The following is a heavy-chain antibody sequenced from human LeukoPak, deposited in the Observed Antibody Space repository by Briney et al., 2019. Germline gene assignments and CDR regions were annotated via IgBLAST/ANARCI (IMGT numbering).Heavy chain of an antibody. CDR1: GHTFSSYA. Sequence: ASVKVSCKASGHTFSSYAVSWVPQAPGQGLEWMGGIIPIFGTANYAQKFQGRVTITADESTSTAYMELSSLRSEDTAVYYCAREAPGTRCRSTSCRRCPGDRATWGPGTLVTVSS. J-gene: IGHJ2*01. CDR3: AREAPGTRCRSTSCRRCPGDRAT. V-gene: IGHV1-69*13. CDR2: IIPIFGTA. D-gene: IGHD2-2*01.